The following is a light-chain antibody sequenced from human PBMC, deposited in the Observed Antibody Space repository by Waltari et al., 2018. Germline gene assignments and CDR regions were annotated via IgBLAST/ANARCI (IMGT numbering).Light chain of an antibody. V-gene: IGKV3-11*01. CDR1: QSVSSY. CDR3: QQRSNWPYT. CDR2: DAS. Sequence: EIVLLQSPATLSLSPGERATLSCRATQSVSSYLAWYQQKPGQAPRLLIYDASNRATGIPARFSGSGSGTDFTLTISSLEPEDFAVYYCQQRSNWPYTFGQGTKLEIK. J-gene: IGKJ2*01.